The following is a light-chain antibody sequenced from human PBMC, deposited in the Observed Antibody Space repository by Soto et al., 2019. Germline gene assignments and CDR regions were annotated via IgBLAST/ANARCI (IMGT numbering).Light chain of an antibody. CDR2: LGS. V-gene: IGKV2-28*01. CDR3: MQALQPPWT. J-gene: IGKJ1*01. Sequence: DIVMTQSPLSLPVTPGEPASISCRSSQSLLHSNGYNYLDWYFQKPGQSPQLLIYLGSNRASGVPDRISGSGSGTDFTLKISRVEAEDVGVYYCMQALQPPWTFGQGTKVEVK. CDR1: QSLLHSNGYNY.